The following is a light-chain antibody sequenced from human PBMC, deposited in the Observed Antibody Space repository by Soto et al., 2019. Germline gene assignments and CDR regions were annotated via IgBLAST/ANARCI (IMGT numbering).Light chain of an antibody. CDR1: QSISSF. CDR3: QQYNSYHT. Sequence: DIQMTQSPSSLSASVGDRFTITCRSNQSISSFLTWYQQKAGKAPKLLIYAASSLQSGVPSRFSGSGSGTEFTLTISSLQPDDFATYYCQQYNSYHTFGGGTKVDI. V-gene: IGKV1-5*01. CDR2: AAS. J-gene: IGKJ4*01.